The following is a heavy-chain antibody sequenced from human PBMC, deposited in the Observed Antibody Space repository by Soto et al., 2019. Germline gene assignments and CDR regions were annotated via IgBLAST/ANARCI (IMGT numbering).Heavy chain of an antibody. CDR3: ARQIYIEYSGYGSGWFDP. CDR1: GGSISSYY. V-gene: IGHV4-59*08. D-gene: IGHD5-12*01. J-gene: IGHJ5*02. Sequence: TSETLSLTCTVSGGSISSYYWSWIRQPPGKGLEWIGYIYYSGSTNYNPSLKSRVTISVDTSKNQFSLKLSSVTAADTAVYYCARQIYIEYSGYGSGWFDPWGQGTLVTVSS. CDR2: IYYSGST.